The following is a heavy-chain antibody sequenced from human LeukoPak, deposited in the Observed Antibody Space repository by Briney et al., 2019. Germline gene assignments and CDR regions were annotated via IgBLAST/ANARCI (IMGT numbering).Heavy chain of an antibody. CDR1: VYTFTDYY. CDR2: INPNSYGT. J-gene: IGHJ5*02. D-gene: IGHD2-2*01. Sequence: SSVTVSCKASVYTFTDYYMHWVRQAPAQGLEWMGLINPNSYGTNYPQKFQARVTMTRDTSISTAYMELSRPRSDDTAVYYCARDPAVDIVVVPAAMGWFDPWGQGTLVTVSS. V-gene: IGHV1-2*02. CDR3: ARDPAVDIVVVPAAMGWFDP.